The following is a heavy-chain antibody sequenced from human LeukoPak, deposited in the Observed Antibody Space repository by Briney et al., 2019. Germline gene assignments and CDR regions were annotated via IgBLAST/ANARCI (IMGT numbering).Heavy chain of an antibody. V-gene: IGHV4-31*03. Sequence: SETPSLTCTVSGGSISSGGYYWSWIRQHPGKGLEWIGYIYYSGSTYYNPSLKSRVTISVDTSKNQFSLKLSSVTAADTAVYYCAREDLYCTNGVCVVGAFDIWGQGTMVTVSS. CDR1: GGSISSGGYY. CDR3: AREDLYCTNGVCVVGAFDI. J-gene: IGHJ3*02. CDR2: IYYSGST. D-gene: IGHD2-8*01.